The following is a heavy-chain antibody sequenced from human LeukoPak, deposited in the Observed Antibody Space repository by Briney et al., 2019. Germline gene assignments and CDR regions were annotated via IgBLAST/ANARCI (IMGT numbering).Heavy chain of an antibody. J-gene: IGHJ4*02. Sequence: ASVKVSCKASGGTFTSYGISWVRQAPGQGLEWMGWISAYNGNTNYAQKLQGRVTMTTDTSTSTAYMELRSLRSDDTAVYYCARVQNMQLWLFSAAAATYYFDYWGQGTLVTVSS. CDR1: GGTFTSYG. CDR3: ARVQNMQLWLFSAAAATYYFDY. D-gene: IGHD5-18*01. CDR2: ISAYNGNT. V-gene: IGHV1-18*01.